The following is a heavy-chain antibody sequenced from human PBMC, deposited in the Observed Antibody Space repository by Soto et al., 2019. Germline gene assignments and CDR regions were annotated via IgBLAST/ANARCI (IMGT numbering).Heavy chain of an antibody. CDR2: INHSGST. J-gene: IGHJ4*02. V-gene: IGHV4-34*01. Sequence: QVQLQQWGAGLLKPSETLSLTCAVYGGSFSGYYWSWIRQPPGKGLEWIGEINHSGSTNYNPSVKSRVTISVDTAKNQFALKLSSVTAADTAVYYCARADYGEGYWGQGTLVTVSS. CDR1: GGSFSGYY. D-gene: IGHD4-17*01. CDR3: ARADYGEGY.